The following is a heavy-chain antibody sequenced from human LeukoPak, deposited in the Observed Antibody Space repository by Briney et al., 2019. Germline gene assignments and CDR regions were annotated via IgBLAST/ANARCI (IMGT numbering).Heavy chain of an antibody. J-gene: IGHJ3*01. D-gene: IGHD2-8*01. V-gene: IGHV3-74*01. CDR2: LNGDGTNI. Sequence: GGSLRLSCVASGFTFSNYWMQWVRQVPGKGLVWVSRLNGDGTNIIYADSVKGRSTISRDNAENTLYLQMNSLRAEDTALYYCARSQSGVFDVWGQGTMVTVSS. CDR1: GFTFSNYW. CDR3: ARSQSGVFDV.